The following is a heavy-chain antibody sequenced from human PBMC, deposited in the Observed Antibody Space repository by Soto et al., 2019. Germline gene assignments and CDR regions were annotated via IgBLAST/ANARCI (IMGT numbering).Heavy chain of an antibody. CDR3: ARDRTDSGYYTNWLDP. CDR1: GETFGSDA. Sequence: SVKVSCKASGETFGSDAITWVRQAPGLGLEWVGRIIPIFGTTNYAQNLQGRVTISADKSTLTSYMELHSLTSDDTALYYCARDRTDSGYYTNWLDPWGQGTQVTGLL. CDR2: IIPIFGTT. D-gene: IGHD3-22*01. V-gene: IGHV1-69*06. J-gene: IGHJ5*02.